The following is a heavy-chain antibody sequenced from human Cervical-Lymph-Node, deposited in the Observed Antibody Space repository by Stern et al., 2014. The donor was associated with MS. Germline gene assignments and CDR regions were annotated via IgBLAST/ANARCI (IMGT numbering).Heavy chain of an antibody. CDR2: IIPIFDTA. CDR3: ARGETPTPSYGMDV. J-gene: IGHJ6*02. CDR1: GGTFNGYT. Sequence: VQLVQSGAEVKEPGSSVKVSCKASGGTFNGYTISWVRQAPGQRPEWMGGIIPIFDTANYEQKFPGRVTITAEQSSETVYQEQSSLRSEDTAVYYCARGETPTPSYGMDVWGQGTTVTV. V-gene: IGHV1-69*01. D-gene: IGHD4-23*01.